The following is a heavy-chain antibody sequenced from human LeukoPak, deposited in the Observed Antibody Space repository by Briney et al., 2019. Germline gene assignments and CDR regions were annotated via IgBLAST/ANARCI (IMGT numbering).Heavy chain of an antibody. CDR3: ARARFVVVPAAMRGYFDY. Sequence: SETLSLTCAVYGGSFSGYYWSWIRQPPGRGLEWIGEINHSGSTNYNPSLKSRVTISVDTSKNQFSLKLSSVTAADTAVYYCARARFVVVPAAMRGYFDYWGQGTLVTVSS. J-gene: IGHJ4*02. V-gene: IGHV4-34*01. CDR2: INHSGST. D-gene: IGHD2-2*01. CDR1: GGSFSGYY.